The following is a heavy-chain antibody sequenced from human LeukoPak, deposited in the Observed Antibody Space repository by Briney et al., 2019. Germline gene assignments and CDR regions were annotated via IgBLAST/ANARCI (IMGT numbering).Heavy chain of an antibody. V-gene: IGHV3-30*02. CDR1: GFTFSSYD. CDR3: AKDSKRWKTYYYESGSYYFEY. D-gene: IGHD3-10*01. J-gene: IGHJ4*02. Sequence: GGSLRLSCAASGFTFSSYDIHWVRQAPGKGLEWVAFIRYDGSNKYYADSVKGRFTISRDNSKNTLYLQMNSLRAEDTAVYYCAKDSKRWKTYYYESGSYYFEYWGQGTLVTVSS. CDR2: IRYDGSNK.